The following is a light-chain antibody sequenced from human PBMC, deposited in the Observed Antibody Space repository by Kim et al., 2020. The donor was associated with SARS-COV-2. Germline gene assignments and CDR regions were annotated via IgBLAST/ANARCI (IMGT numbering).Light chain of an antibody. CDR2: GAS. CDR1: QSVSSSY. Sequence: EIVLTQSPGTLSLSPGERATLSCRASQSVSSSYLAWYQQKPGQAPRLLMYGASSRATGTPDRFSGSGSGTDFTLTISRLEPEDFAVYYCQQSGSSRGTFGQGTKVDIK. V-gene: IGKV3-20*01. J-gene: IGKJ1*01. CDR3: QQSGSSRGT.